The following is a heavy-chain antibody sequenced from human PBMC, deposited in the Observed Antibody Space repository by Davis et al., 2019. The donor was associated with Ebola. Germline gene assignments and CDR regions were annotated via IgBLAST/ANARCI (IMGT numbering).Heavy chain of an antibody. V-gene: IGHV1-2*02. CDR2: INANSGGT. D-gene: IGHD3-3*01. J-gene: IGHJ3*01. CDR3: ASVVSGYSYGFDL. CDR1: GYTFTYHY. Sequence: ASVKVSCKASGYTFTYHYIYWVRQAPGQGLEWMGWINANSGGTYSAPNFQGRVTMTRHTSISTAYMELSSLRYDDAALYFCASVVSGYSYGFDLWGQGTMVTVSS.